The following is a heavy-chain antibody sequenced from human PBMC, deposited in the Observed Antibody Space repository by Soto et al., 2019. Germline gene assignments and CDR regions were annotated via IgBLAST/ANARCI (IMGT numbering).Heavy chain of an antibody. D-gene: IGHD2-15*01. CDR1: ECPINWSTDY. CDR3: GRATPGYPGRAFHI. V-gene: IGHV4-39*02. CDR2: VHYTAST. Sequence: KPTENLYLTFTVSECPINWSTDYWGRLRRPPGKEPQWIASVHYTASTYYNPSLKSRVTISVDTSKNQFSLNLRSVTAADTAIYYCGRATPGYPGRAFHIWGQGKMVTVS. J-gene: IGHJ3*02.